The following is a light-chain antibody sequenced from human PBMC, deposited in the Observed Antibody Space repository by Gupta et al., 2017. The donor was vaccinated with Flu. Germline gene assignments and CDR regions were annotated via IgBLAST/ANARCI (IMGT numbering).Light chain of an antibody. CDR2: TNN. CDR1: RSNIGSNT. V-gene: IGLV1-44*01. Sequence: QSVLTQAPSASGTPGQRVTISCSGSRSNIGSNTVNWYRQLPGTAPKLLIYTNNQRPSGVPDRFSGSKSGTSASLAISGLQSEDEADYYCAAWDDGRNGQVFGGGTKLTVL. J-gene: IGLJ3*02. CDR3: AAWDDGRNGQV.